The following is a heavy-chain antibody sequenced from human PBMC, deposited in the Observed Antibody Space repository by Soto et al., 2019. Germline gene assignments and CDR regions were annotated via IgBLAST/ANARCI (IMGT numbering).Heavy chain of an antibody. J-gene: IGHJ1*01. Sequence: QLQLQESGSGLVKPSQTLSLTCAVSGGSISSGGYSWSWIRQPPGKGLEWIGYIYHSGSTYYNPSLKTGVTLPVDRSKNQVARKLSSVTAADTAVYYCARGAPVFIQHGGQGTLVTVSS. V-gene: IGHV4-30-2*01. CDR1: GGSISSGGYS. CDR3: ARGAPVFIQH. CDR2: IYHSGST. D-gene: IGHD3-10*01.